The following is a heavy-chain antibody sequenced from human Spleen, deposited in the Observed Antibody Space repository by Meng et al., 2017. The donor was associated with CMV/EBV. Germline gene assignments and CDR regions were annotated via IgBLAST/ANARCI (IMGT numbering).Heavy chain of an antibody. V-gene: IGHV3-74*01. CDR1: GFTFSNYW. J-gene: IGHJ1*01. CDR3: ASMFYYDSSGPRPY. Sequence: GGSLRLSCVASGFTFSNYWMHWVRQAPGKGLLWVSRINSDGSSSNYADSVKGRFTISRDNAKNTLYLQMNSLRAEDTAIYYCASMFYYDSSGPRPYWGQGTLVTVSS. D-gene: IGHD3-22*01. CDR2: INSDGSSS.